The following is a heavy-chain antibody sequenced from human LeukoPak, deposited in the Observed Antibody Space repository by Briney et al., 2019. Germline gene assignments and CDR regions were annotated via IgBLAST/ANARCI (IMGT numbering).Heavy chain of an antibody. V-gene: IGHV3-21*04. CDR1: GFTFSSYS. J-gene: IGHJ4*02. D-gene: IGHD4-23*01. CDR2: ISSSSSYI. Sequence: GGSLRLSCAASGFTFSSYSMNWVRRAPGKGLEGVSSISSSSSYIYYADSVKGRFTISRDNSKNTLYLQMNSLRAEDTAVYYCARRAGGYSHPYDYWGQGILVTVSS. CDR3: ARRAGGYSHPYDY.